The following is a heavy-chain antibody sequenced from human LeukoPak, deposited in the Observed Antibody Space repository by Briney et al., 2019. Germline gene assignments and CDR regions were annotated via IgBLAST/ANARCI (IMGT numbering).Heavy chain of an antibody. Sequence: GESLKISCKGSGYSFTSYWIGWVRQMPGKGLEWMGIIYPGDSDTRYSPSFQGQVTISADKSISTAYLQWSNLKASDTAMYYGARLDFWSGYQYYYYMDVWGKGTTVTVSS. CDR2: IYPGDSDT. CDR1: GYSFTSYW. V-gene: IGHV5-51*01. CDR3: ARLDFWSGYQYYYYMDV. J-gene: IGHJ6*03. D-gene: IGHD3-3*01.